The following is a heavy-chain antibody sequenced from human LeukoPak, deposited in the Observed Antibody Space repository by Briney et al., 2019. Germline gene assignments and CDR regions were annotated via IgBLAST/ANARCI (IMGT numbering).Heavy chain of an antibody. V-gene: IGHV3-23*01. CDR2: INGGGSDT. J-gene: IGHJ3*01. CDR1: GFTFSHYA. CDR3: AKGKTLGYSIDAFDV. D-gene: IGHD5-18*01. Sequence: GGSLRLSCAASGFTFSHYAMSWVRQTPGKGPEWVSGINGGGSDTYYADSVKGRFAISRDNSKNTLYLQMNSLRAEDTAIYYCAKGKTLGYSIDAFDVWGQGTVVTVSS.